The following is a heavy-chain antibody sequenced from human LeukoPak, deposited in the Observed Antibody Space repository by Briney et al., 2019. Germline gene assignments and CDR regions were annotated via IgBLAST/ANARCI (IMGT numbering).Heavy chain of an antibody. D-gene: IGHD3-10*01. J-gene: IGHJ4*02. CDR1: GFTFSSYA. CDR3: AKSAVLSGWYGDYFDY. V-gene: IGHV3-23*01. CDR2: ISGSGGST. Sequence: GGSLRLSCAASGFTFSSYAMSWVRQAPGKGLEWVSAISGSGGSTYYADSVKGRFTISRDNSKNTLYLQMNSLRAEDTAVYYCAKSAVLSGWYGDYFDYWGQGTLVTVSS.